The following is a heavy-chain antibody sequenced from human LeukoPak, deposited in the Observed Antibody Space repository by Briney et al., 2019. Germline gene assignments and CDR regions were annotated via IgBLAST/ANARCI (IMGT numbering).Heavy chain of an antibody. CDR2: INPNSGGT. V-gene: IGHV1-2*02. Sequence: ASVKVSCKASGYTFTGYYMHCVRQAPGQGLEWMGWINPNSGGTNYAQKFQGRVTMTRDTSISTAYMELSRLRSDDTAVYYCARDLNDFWSGYHYWGQGTLVTVSS. CDR3: ARDLNDFWSGYHY. CDR1: GYTFTGYY. D-gene: IGHD3-3*01. J-gene: IGHJ4*02.